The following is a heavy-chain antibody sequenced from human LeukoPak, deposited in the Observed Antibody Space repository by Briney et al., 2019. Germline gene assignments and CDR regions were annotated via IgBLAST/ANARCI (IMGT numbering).Heavy chain of an antibody. CDR1: GFTFSSYS. J-gene: IGHJ4*02. V-gene: IGHV3-21*01. CDR3: ARDHPVQICDSSGYYLN. CDR2: ISSSSSYI. Sequence: GGSLRLSCAASGFTFSSYSMNWVRQAPGKGLEWVSSISSSSSYIYYADSVKGRFTISRDNAKNSLYLQMNSLRAEDTAVYYCARDHPVQICDSSGYYLNWGQGTLVTVSS. D-gene: IGHD3-22*01.